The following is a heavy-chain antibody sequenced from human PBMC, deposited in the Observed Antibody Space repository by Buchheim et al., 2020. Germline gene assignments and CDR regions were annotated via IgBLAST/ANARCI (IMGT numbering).Heavy chain of an antibody. D-gene: IGHD3-3*01. Sequence: QLQLQESGPGLVKPSETLSLTCTVSGGSISSSSYYWGWIRQPPGKGLAWIGSIYYSGSTYYNPSLKSRVTISVDTSKTKFSLKLSSVTAADTAVYYCARHRATYYDFWSGYNWFDPWGQGTL. J-gene: IGHJ5*02. V-gene: IGHV4-39*01. CDR1: GGSISSSSYY. CDR2: IYYSGST. CDR3: ARHRATYYDFWSGYNWFDP.